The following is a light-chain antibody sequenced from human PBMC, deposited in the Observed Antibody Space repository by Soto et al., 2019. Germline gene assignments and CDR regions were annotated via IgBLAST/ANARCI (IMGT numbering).Light chain of an antibody. CDR3: QHYNNWHPWT. Sequence: EVLMTQSPATLSVSPGERATLSCRASQSVSTNLAWYQQKPGQAPRLLVYGASTRATGVPARFSGSGSGTEFTLTINSLQSDDFAVYYCQHYNNWHPWTFGQGTKVYIK. CDR2: GAS. J-gene: IGKJ1*01. CDR1: QSVSTN. V-gene: IGKV3-15*01.